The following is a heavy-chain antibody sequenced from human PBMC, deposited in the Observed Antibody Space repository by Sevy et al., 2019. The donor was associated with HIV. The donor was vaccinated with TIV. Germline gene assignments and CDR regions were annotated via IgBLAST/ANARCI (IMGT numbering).Heavy chain of an antibody. J-gene: IGHJ6*03. D-gene: IGHD2-15*01. V-gene: IGHV3-72*01. CDR2: IRNRPNSYTT. CDR1: GFTFSDHY. CDR3: VRGPNCGVGGCQQISPYCLDV. Sequence: GGSLRLSCAASGFTFSDHYVDWVRQAPGKGLEWVGRIRNRPNSYTTEYAASEKGRFTISRYDSRNSEYLQTNGLKTQDSAVYYCVRGPNCGVGGCQQISPYCLDVWGKGATVTVSS.